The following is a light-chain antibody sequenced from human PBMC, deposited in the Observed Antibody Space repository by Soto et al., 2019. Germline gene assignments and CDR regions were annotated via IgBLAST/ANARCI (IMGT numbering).Light chain of an antibody. V-gene: IGLV2-14*03. Sequence: QSVLTQPASVSGSPGQSITISCTGTSSDVGDHNYVSWYQQQPDKAPKLMIYAVSNRPSGVSNRFSGSKSGNTASLTISGLQAEDEADYYCSSYTTSSTVIFGGGTKLTVL. CDR3: SSYTTSSTVI. CDR1: SSDVGDHNY. CDR2: AVS. J-gene: IGLJ2*01.